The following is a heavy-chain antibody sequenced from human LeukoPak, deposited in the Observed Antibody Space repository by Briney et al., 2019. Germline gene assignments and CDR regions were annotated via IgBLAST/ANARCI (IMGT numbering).Heavy chain of an antibody. CDR2: IRYDGSVK. V-gene: IGHV3-30*02. CDR1: GFTFSSYG. D-gene: IGHD3-9*01. CDR3: AKDRGSRNDILSGRPRASMDFDY. J-gene: IGHJ4*02. Sequence: GRSLRLSCAASGFTFSSYGMHWVRQAPGKGLEWVAFIRYDGSVKHYADSVKGRFTISRDNYKNTLYLQMNSLRPEDTTVYHCAKDRGSRNDILSGRPRASMDFDYWGQGSLVTVSS.